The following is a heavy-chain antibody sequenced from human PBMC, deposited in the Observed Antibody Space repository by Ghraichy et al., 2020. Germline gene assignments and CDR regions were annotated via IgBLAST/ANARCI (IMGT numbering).Heavy chain of an antibody. V-gene: IGHV3-48*02. CDR3: ARDRQATVTPFDY. J-gene: IGHJ4*02. CDR1: GFTFSTYS. CDR2: ISASDTTI. Sequence: GGSLRLSCAASGFTFSTYSMNWVRQAPGKGLEWVSYISASDTTIYYADSVKGRFTISRDNAKNSLYLQMNSLRDEDTAVYYCARDRQATVTPFDYWGQETLVTVSS. D-gene: IGHD4-17*01.